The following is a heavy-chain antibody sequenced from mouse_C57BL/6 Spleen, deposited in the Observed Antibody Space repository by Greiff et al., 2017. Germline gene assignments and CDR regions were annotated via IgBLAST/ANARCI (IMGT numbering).Heavy chain of an antibody. CDR1: GYTFTSYW. V-gene: IGHV1-61*01. Sequence: QVQLQQPGAELVRPGSSVKLSCKASGYTFTSYWMDWVKQRPGQGLEWIGNIYPSDSETHYNQKFKDKATLTVDKSSSTAYMQLSSLTSEDSAVYYGARSELRLRFAYWGQGTLVTVSA. D-gene: IGHD3-2*02. J-gene: IGHJ3*01. CDR3: ARSELRLRFAY. CDR2: IYPSDSET.